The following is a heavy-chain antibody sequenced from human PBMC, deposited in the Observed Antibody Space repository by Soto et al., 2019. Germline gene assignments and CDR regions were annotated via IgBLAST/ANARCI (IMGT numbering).Heavy chain of an antibody. V-gene: IGHV3-53*01. Sequence: GGSLRLSCAAFGLTVSGKKYVAWVRQAPGKGLEWVSALYDVDGSFYADSVKGRFTTSSDSSKTTVYLQMNGLRPDDTAVYYCASWHEREHAYDVWGQGPMVTVSS. J-gene: IGHJ3*01. CDR2: LYDVDGS. D-gene: IGHD1-1*01. CDR1: GLTVSGKKY. CDR3: ASWHEREHAYDV.